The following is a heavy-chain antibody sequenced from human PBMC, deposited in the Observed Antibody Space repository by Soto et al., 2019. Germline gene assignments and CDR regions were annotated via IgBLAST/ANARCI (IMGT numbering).Heavy chain of an antibody. D-gene: IGHD2-15*01. CDR2: ISYDGSNK. CDR3: ARDGGIETFDY. CDR1: GFTFSSYA. J-gene: IGHJ4*02. V-gene: IGHV3-30-3*01. Sequence: GGSLRLSCAASGFTFSSYAMHWVRQAPGKGLEWVAVISYDGSNKYYADSVKGRFTISRDNSKNTLYLQMNSLRAEDTAVYYCARDGGIETFDYWGQGTLVTVSS.